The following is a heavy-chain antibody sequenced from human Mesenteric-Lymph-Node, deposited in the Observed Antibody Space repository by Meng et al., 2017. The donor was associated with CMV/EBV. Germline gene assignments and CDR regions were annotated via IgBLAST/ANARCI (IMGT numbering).Heavy chain of an antibody. J-gene: IGHJ4*02. CDR2: VYGGGAT. CDR3: ARGERMGNSYTNFLDY. CDR1: GFTVSSHY. Sequence: GGPLRLSCAASGFTVSSHYMSWVRQSPDKGLEWVSVVYGGGATEYTDSVKGRFTLSRDDSKNTLYLQMNSLRTEDTAVYYCARGERMGNSYTNFLDYWGRGSLVTVSS. D-gene: IGHD2-15*01. V-gene: IGHV3-53*01.